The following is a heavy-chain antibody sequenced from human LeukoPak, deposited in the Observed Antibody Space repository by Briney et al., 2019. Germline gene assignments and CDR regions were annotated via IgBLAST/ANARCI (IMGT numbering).Heavy chain of an antibody. CDR2: IYHSGST. D-gene: IGHD1-26*01. Sequence: SETLSLTCTVSGGSISSYYWSWIRQPPGKGLEWIGYIYHSGSTNYNPSLKSRVTISVDTSKNQFSLKLSSVTAADTAVYYCATTTVEWYFDLWGRGTLVTVSS. CDR3: ATTTVEWYFDL. V-gene: IGHV4-59*08. CDR1: GGSISSYY. J-gene: IGHJ2*01.